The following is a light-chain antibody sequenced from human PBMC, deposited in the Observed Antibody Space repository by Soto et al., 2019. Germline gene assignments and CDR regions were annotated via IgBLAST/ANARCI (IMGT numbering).Light chain of an antibody. CDR3: QQFDSPPHT. V-gene: IGKV3-20*01. CDR1: QNVKTNS. J-gene: IGKJ2*01. CDR2: GTT. Sequence: EIVLTQSPGTLSLSPGERATLSCRASQNVKTNSLTWYQQKPGRAPRLLIYGTTNMATGIPDRFSGSESRTDFTLIISRLEPEDFAVYYCQQFDSPPHTFGQGTKLEIK.